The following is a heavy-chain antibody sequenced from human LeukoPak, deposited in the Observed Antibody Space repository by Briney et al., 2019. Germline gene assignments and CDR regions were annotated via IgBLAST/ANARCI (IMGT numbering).Heavy chain of an antibody. D-gene: IGHD5-18*01. CDR2: IYYSGST. V-gene: IGHV4-59*12. CDR1: GGSISSYY. CDR3: ARRYRYGTNWFDP. J-gene: IGHJ5*02. Sequence: SETLSLTCTVSGGSISSYYWSWIRQPPGKGLEWIGYIYYSGSTNYNPSLKSRVTISVDTSKNQFSLKLSSVTAADTAVYYCARRYRYGTNWFDPWGQGTLVTVSS.